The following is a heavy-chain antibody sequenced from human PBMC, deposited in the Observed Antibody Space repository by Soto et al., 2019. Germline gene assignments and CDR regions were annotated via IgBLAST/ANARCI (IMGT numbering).Heavy chain of an antibody. V-gene: IGHV6-1*01. Sequence: SQTLSLTCAISGDSVSSNSAAWNWIRQSPSRGLEWLGRTYYRSKWYNDYAVSVKSRITINPDTSKNQFSLQLNSVTPEDTAVYYCARDFSLGCRGEVAWLVYGMDVWGQGITFTVSS. CDR1: GDSVSSNSAA. J-gene: IGHJ6*02. CDR3: ARDFSLGCRGEVAWLVYGMDV. D-gene: IGHD6-19*01. CDR2: TYYRSKWYN.